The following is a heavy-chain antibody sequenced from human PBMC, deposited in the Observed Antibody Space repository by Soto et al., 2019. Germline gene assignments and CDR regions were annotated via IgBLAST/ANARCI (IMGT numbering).Heavy chain of an antibody. Sequence: PGGSLRLSCAASGFTFSSCNMNWVRQAPGKGLEWVSSISSSSSYIYYADSVKVRFTISRDNAKKSLYLQMSSMRAEDTAVYYCARVHYYGRSAYDXWGQVTLVTVSX. CDR2: ISSSSSYI. CDR3: ARVHYYGRSAYDX. CDR1: GFTFSSCN. D-gene: IGHD3-22*01. J-gene: IGHJ4*02. V-gene: IGHV3-21*01.